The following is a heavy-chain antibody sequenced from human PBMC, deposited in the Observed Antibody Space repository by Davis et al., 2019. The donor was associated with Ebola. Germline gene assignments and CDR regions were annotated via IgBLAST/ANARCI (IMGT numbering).Heavy chain of an antibody. J-gene: IGHJ5*02. D-gene: IGHD2-2*01. CDR3: ARLRGYCSSTSCYRLNWFDP. Sequence: PSETLSLTCTVSGGSISSYYWSWIRQPPGKGLEWIGYIYYSGSTNYNPSLKSRVTISVDTSKNQFSLKLSSVTAADTAVYYCARLRGYCSSTSCYRLNWFDPWGQGTLVTVSS. CDR1: GGSISSYY. V-gene: IGHV4-59*08. CDR2: IYYSGST.